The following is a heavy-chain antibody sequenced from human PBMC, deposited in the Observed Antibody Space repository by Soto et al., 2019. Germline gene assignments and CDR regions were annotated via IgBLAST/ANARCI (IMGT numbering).Heavy chain of an antibody. CDR2: ISYSGST. J-gene: IGHJ4*02. Sequence: SETLSLTCSVSGGSISSSNNYWGWIRQSPGKGLEWTGSISYSGSTYYNPSLKTRLTMSVDTSNNQFSLRLSSVTAADTAVYYCARHGGYYDILTGYPAWGEGALVTVSS. CDR1: GGSISSSNNY. V-gene: IGHV4-39*01. D-gene: IGHD3-9*01. CDR3: ARHGGYYDILTGYPA.